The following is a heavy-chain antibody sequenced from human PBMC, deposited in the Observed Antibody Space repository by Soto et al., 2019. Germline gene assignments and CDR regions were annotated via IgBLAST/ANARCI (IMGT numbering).Heavy chain of an antibody. D-gene: IGHD4-17*01. Sequence: QVQLQESGPGLVKPSETLSLTCTVSGGSISGGGYYWSWIRQPPGKGLEWIGYTYDSGSTYYNPSLKSRISISVDTSKNQFSLRLTSVTAADTAVYYCAREIIPLTTDWYFDLWGRRTLVTVSS. CDR1: GGSISGGGYY. CDR2: TYDSGST. J-gene: IGHJ2*01. V-gene: IGHV4-30-4*01. CDR3: AREIIPLTTDWYFDL.